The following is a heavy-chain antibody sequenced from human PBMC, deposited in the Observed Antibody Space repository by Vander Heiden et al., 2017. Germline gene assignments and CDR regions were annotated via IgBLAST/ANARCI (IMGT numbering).Heavy chain of an antibody. Sequence: IQLVQSVPEVTKKGSTVTLSCSVSGHCLPYRYLQWVRQAPGQALEWMGWITPFNGNTNYAQKFQDRFSITRDTSMTTVSMELSSLRSEDTAMYYCASSCIEYDSAGCLFDYWGPGTLVTVSS. J-gene: IGHJ4*02. CDR1: GHCLPYRY. D-gene: IGHD3-22*01. V-gene: IGHV1-45*02. CDR3: ASSCIEYDSAGCLFDY. CDR2: ITPFNGNT.